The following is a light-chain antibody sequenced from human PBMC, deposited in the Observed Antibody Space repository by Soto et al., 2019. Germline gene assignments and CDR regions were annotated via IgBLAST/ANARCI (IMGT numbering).Light chain of an antibody. CDR3: QQYNNWPQT. CDR1: QSVTYN. Sequence: EIVLTQSPATLSMSPGERATLSCRASQSVTYNLAWYQQKPGQAPRLLIYAAFTRAAGIPARFSGSGSGTEFTLTISSLQSEDFAVYYCQQYNNWPQTFGQGTKVDIK. CDR2: AAF. J-gene: IGKJ1*01. V-gene: IGKV3-15*01.